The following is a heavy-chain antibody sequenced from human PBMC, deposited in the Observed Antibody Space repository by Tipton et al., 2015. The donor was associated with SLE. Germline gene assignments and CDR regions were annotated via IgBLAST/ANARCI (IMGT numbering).Heavy chain of an antibody. Sequence: TLSLTCTVSGGSISSYYWSWIRQPPGKGLEWIGYIYYSGSTNYNPSLKSRVTISVDTSKNQFSLKLSSVTAADTAVYYCASQPSGSYYYYYYMDVWGKGTTVTVSS. J-gene: IGHJ6*03. CDR3: ASQPSGSYYYYYYMDV. D-gene: IGHD1-26*01. CDR2: IYYSGST. V-gene: IGHV4-59*08. CDR1: GGSISSYY.